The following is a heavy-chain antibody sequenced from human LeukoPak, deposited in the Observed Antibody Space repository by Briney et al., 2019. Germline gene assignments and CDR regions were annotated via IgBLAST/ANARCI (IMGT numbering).Heavy chain of an antibody. D-gene: IGHD7-27*01. Sequence: PSETPSLTFTVSGGSISSGDHYWSWVRQPPETGLEWIGYIYYSGTTYYHPSLKSRITISVDTAKNQFSLKVSSVTAADTAVYYCARLTGDYYFDYWGQGTLVTVSS. J-gene: IGHJ4*02. CDR2: IYYSGTT. V-gene: IGHV4-30-4*01. CDR1: GGSISSGDHY. CDR3: ARLTGDYYFDY.